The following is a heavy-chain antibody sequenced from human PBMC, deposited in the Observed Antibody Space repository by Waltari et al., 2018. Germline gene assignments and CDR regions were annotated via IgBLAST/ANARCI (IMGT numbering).Heavy chain of an antibody. V-gene: IGHV3-7*02. J-gene: IGHJ3*02. CDR3: AGGVGWTSEI. CDR1: GFPFKIDW. Sequence: VLLEESGGDLVQTGESLILPCSASGFPFKIDWMTWVRQGPGKGPEWVAHIKGDGSEMSYVDSVRGRFTISRDNTKDSLYLQMDNLRVEDTAVYYCAGGVGWTSEIWGQGTKVSVSS. CDR2: IKGDGSEM. D-gene: IGHD2-8*01.